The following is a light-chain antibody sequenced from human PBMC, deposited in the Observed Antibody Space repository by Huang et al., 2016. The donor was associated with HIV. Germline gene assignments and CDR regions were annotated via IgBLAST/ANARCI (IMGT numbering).Light chain of an antibody. V-gene: IGKV3-20*01. CDR2: VTY. CDR1: QRVTSTH. CDR3: QQYGSSLRT. J-gene: IGKJ1*01. Sequence: EVVLTQSPGILSLSPGERATLSCRASQRVTSTHLAWYQHKPGQAPRPRIYVTYNRATGIPYRFSGNGFGTEFTLTISRLGPEDVAVYFCQQYGSSLRTFGQGTKVEIK.